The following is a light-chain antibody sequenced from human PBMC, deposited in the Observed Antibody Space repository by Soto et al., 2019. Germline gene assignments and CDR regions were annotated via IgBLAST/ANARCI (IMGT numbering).Light chain of an antibody. CDR2: AAS. CDR3: RQSYTTPWT. J-gene: IGKJ1*01. V-gene: IGKV1-39*01. Sequence: DIQMTQSPSSLSASVGDRVTITCRASQSISRYLSWYRQKPGEAPDLLIFAASTLQSGVPSRFSGSGSGTDFTLTISSLQPEDSATYYCRQSYTTPWTFGQGTKVEIK. CDR1: QSISRY.